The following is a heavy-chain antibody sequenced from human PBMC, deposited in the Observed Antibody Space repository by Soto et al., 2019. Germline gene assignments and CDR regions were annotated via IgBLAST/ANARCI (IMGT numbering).Heavy chain of an antibody. CDR2: ISYDGSQK. Sequence: GGSLRLSGAASGFTFRTYCIHWVRQAPCKGLEWVAAISYDGSQKYYADSVKGRFTISRDSAKSTVYLEMNSLSIEDAAVYYCAKGPPGGGHWFDNWGQGTLVTVSS. CDR3: AKGPPGGGHWFDN. D-gene: IGHD1-1*01. V-gene: IGHV3-30*18. CDR1: GFTFRTYC. J-gene: IGHJ4*02.